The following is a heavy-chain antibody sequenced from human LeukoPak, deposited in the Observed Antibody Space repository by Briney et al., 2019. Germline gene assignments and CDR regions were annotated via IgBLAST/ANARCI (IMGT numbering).Heavy chain of an antibody. CDR3: ARDLYYGSGSYEHDY. V-gene: IGHV1-2*02. D-gene: IGHD3-10*01. J-gene: IGHJ4*02. CDR2: INPNSGGT. CDR1: GYTFTSYD. Sequence: EASVKVSCKASGYTFTSYDINWVRQATGQGLEWMGWINPNSGGTNYAQKFQGRVTMTRDTSISTAYMELSRLRSDDTAVYYCARDLYYGSGSYEHDYWGQGTLVTVSS.